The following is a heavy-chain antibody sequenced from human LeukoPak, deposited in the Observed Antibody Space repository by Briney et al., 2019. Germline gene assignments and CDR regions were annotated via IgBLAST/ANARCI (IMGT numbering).Heavy chain of an antibody. CDR3: AKDPVPLFWTDPVYYFDY. Sequence: GGSLRLSCAASGFTFSSYAMSWVRQAPGKGLEWVSAISGSGGSTYYADSVKGRFTISRDNSKNTLYLQMNSLRAEDTAVYYCAKDPVPLFWTDPVYYFDYWGQGTLVTVSS. V-gene: IGHV3-23*01. CDR1: GFTFSSYA. D-gene: IGHD3/OR15-3a*01. CDR2: ISGSGGST. J-gene: IGHJ4*02.